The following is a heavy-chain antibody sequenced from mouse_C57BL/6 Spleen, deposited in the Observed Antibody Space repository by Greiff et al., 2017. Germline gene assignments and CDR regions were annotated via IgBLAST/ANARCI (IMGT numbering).Heavy chain of an antibody. J-gene: IGHJ2*01. V-gene: IGHV1-82*01. CDR1: GYAFSSSW. CDR2: IYPGDGDT. D-gene: IGHD4-1*01. Sequence: QVQLQQSGPELVKPGASVKISCKASGYAFSSSWMNWVKQRPGQGLEWIGRIYPGDGDTNYNGKFKGKATLTADKSSSTAYMQLSSLTSEYSAVYFCARIELTGDYFDYWGQGTTLTVSS. CDR3: ARIELTGDYFDY.